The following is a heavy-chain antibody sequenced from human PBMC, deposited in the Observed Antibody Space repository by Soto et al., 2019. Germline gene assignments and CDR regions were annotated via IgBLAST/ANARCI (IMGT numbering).Heavy chain of an antibody. V-gene: IGHV4-39*02. D-gene: IGHD3-3*01. J-gene: IGHJ5*02. CDR3: ARRTRLYDFLDP. CDR1: GCSMTNSDYD. Sequence: SETLSLTCAFSGCSMTNSDYDWDWIRRPPGEGLEWIGTIYYDGGTYYNPSLKSRVTMSVDTSKNHFSMRLTSVTAADTAVYYCARRTRLYDFLDPWGRGTLVTVSS. CDR2: IYYDGGT.